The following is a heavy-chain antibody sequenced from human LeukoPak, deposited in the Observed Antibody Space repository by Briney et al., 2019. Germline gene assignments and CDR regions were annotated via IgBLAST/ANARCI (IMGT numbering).Heavy chain of an antibody. Sequence: SRGALRLSCVAPGFCFRESGMHSVRQAPRKALERGAHIRYDGGNKYYADSVKGRFTVTRDNSQSTLYLQMNSLRVEDTAVYYCAKRVVIKSTDYFYYYIHVWGKGTTVTVSS. CDR2: IRYDGGNK. CDR1: GFCFRESG. CDR3: AKRVVIKSTDYFYYYIHV. D-gene: IGHD3-3*01. J-gene: IGHJ6*03. V-gene: IGHV3-30*02.